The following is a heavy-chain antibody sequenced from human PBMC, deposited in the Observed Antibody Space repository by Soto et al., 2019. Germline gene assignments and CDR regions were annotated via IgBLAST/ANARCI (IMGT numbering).Heavy chain of an antibody. CDR1: GFTFSSYG. V-gene: IGHV3-30*03. D-gene: IGHD3-10*01. CDR3: VRGLDYDQYGLDV. CDR2: ISYDGSDK. Sequence: PGGSLRLSCAASGFTFSSYGMHWVRQAPGKGLEWVAVISYDGSDKYYADSVKGRFTISRNNSKNTLYLQMNSLRAEDTAVYYKVRGLDYDQYGLDVWGQGTTVTVSS. J-gene: IGHJ6*02.